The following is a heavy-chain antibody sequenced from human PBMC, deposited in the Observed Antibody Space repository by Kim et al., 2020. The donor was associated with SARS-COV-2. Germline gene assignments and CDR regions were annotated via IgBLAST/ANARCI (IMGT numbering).Heavy chain of an antibody. CDR1: GFTFSSYG. D-gene: IGHD5-18*01. CDR3: AKDRAGIIQLWLYPHAFDI. V-gene: IGHV3-30*18. Sequence: GGSLRLSCAASGFTFSSYGMHWVRQAPGKGLEWVAVISYDGSNKYYADSVKGRFTISRDNSKNTLYLQMNSLRAEDTAVYYCAKDRAGIIQLWLYPHAFDIWGQGTMVTVSS. CDR2: ISYDGSNK. J-gene: IGHJ3*02.